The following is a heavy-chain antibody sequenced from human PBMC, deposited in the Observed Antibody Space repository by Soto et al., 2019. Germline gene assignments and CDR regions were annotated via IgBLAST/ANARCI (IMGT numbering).Heavy chain of an antibody. J-gene: IGHJ6*03. D-gene: IGHD6-19*01. Sequence: SVKVSCKASGGTFNTYGISWVRQAPGQGLEWLGRIIPMFNTAKSAQKFQGRVTITADKSTSTAYMELSSLRSEDTAVYYCARASTSLAVAGPYYYYYMDVWGKGTTVTVSS. V-gene: IGHV1-69*06. CDR2: IIPMFNTA. CDR1: GGTFNTYG. CDR3: ARASTSLAVAGPYYYYYMDV.